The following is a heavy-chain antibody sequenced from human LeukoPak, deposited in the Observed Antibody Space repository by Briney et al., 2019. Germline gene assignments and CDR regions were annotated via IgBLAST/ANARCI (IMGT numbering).Heavy chain of an antibody. CDR3: ARSSGWYDY. CDR2: INSDGSST. Sequence: QPGGSLRLSCAASGFPFTTYWMHWVRQAPGKGLVWVSGINSDGSSTTYADSVKGRFTISRDNAKNTLYLQMNSLRAEDTAVYYCARSSGWYDYWGQGTLVAVSS. D-gene: IGHD6-19*01. CDR1: GFPFTTYW. J-gene: IGHJ4*02. V-gene: IGHV3-74*01.